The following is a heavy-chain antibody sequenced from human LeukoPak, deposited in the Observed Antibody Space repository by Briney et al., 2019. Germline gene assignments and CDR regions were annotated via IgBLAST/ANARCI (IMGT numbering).Heavy chain of an antibody. D-gene: IGHD2-15*01. Sequence: ASVKVSCKASGYTFTASYMYWVRQAPGQGPEWVAWINTNNGGAKYAQILQGRVTVTRDTSISTVYMELNSLRSDDTAVYYCARDLGGSHDYWGQGTLVTVSS. V-gene: IGHV1-2*02. CDR3: ARDLGGSHDY. J-gene: IGHJ4*02. CDR1: GYTFTASY. CDR2: INTNNGGA.